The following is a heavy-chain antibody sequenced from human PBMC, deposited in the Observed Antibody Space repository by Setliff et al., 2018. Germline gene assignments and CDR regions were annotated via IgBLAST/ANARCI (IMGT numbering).Heavy chain of an antibody. CDR1: GGSISSGGYS. CDR2: IYHSGST. Sequence: SETLSLTCAVSGGSISSGGYSWSWIRQPPGKGLEWIGYIYHSGSTYYNPSLKSRVTISVDGSKNQFSLKLSSVTAADTAVYYCARVKSYLNYFDYWGQGTLVTVS. V-gene: IGHV4-30-2*01. J-gene: IGHJ4*02. D-gene: IGHD2-2*01. CDR3: ARVKSYLNYFDY.